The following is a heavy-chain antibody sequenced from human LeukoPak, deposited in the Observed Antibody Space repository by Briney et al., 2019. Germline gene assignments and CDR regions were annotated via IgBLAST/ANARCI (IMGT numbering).Heavy chain of an antibody. Sequence: PSETLSLTCAVYGGSFSGYHWSWIRQPPGKGLEWIGEINHSGSTNYNPSLKSRVTILVDTSKNQFSLHLKSVTAADTAVYYCARGPPGGYYITGRAFDIWGQGTMVTVSS. CDR1: GGSFSGYH. CDR3: ARGPPGGYYITGRAFDI. CDR2: INHSGST. D-gene: IGHD3-22*01. V-gene: IGHV4-34*01. J-gene: IGHJ3*02.